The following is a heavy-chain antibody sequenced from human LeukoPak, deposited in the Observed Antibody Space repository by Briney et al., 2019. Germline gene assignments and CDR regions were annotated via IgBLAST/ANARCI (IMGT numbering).Heavy chain of an antibody. D-gene: IGHD5-18*01. CDR3: ARVGYSYGNDY. Sequence: PSETLSLTCTVSGASISSYYWNWIRQPPGKGLECIVYIYYSVNTNYNPSLKSRVTISIDTSKNHFSLTLSSLTAADTAVYYCARVGYSYGNDYWGQGTLVTVSS. J-gene: IGHJ4*02. V-gene: IGHV4-59*01. CDR2: IYYSVNT. CDR1: GASISSYY.